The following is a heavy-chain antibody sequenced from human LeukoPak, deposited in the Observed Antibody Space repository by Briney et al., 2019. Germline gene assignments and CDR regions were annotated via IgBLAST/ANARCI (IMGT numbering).Heavy chain of an antibody. V-gene: IGHV3-23*01. CDR3: ARERSWYFDY. J-gene: IGHJ4*02. D-gene: IGHD1-26*01. CDR1: GFTFSTYG. CDR2: ITVSGGGS. Sequence: GGSLRLSCAASGFTFSTYGMSWVRQAPGKGLEWVSPITVSGGGSTYVDSVKGRFTITRDNSKNTLYLQMNSLRDEDTAVYYCARERSWYFDYWGQGTLVTVSS.